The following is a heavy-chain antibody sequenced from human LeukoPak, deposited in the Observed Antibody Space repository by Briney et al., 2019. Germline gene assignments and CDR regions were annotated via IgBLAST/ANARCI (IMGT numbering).Heavy chain of an antibody. CDR1: GASISSYY. Sequence: SGTLSLTCTVSGASISSYYWSWIRQPPGKGLEWIASRHYRGTTNYNPSLESRVTISVDTSRKQFSLKLSSVTAADTAAYYCARGMWLVGVSYFDYWGQGILVTVSS. D-gene: IGHD6-19*01. V-gene: IGHV4-59*01. J-gene: IGHJ4*02. CDR2: RHYRGTT. CDR3: ARGMWLVGVSYFDY.